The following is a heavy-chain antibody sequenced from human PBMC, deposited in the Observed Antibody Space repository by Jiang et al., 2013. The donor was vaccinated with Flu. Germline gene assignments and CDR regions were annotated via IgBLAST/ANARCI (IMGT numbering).Heavy chain of an antibody. Sequence: SLTCTVSGGSISSGGYYWSWIRQHPGKGLEWIGYIYYSGSTYYNPSLKSRVTISVDTSKNQFSLKLSSVTAADTAVYYCARGYDSSGYYQVDAFDIWGQGTMVTVSS. J-gene: IGHJ3*02. D-gene: IGHD3-22*01. CDR1: GGSISSGGYY. CDR3: ARGYDSSGYYQVDAFDI. V-gene: IGHV4-31*03. CDR2: IYYSGST.